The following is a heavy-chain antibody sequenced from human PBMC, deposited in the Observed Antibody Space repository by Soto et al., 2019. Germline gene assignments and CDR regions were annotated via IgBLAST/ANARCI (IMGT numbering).Heavy chain of an antibody. CDR2: ISGSGGST. J-gene: IGHJ4*02. D-gene: IGHD2-2*01. CDR3: AKDCSSTSCYDPYYFDP. Sequence: GGSLRLSCAASGFTFSSYAMSWVRQAPGKGLEWVSAISGSGGSTYYADSVKGRFTISRDNSKNTLYLQMNSLRAEDTAVYYCAKDCSSTSCYDPYYFDPWGQGTLVTVSS. CDR1: GFTFSSYA. V-gene: IGHV3-23*01.